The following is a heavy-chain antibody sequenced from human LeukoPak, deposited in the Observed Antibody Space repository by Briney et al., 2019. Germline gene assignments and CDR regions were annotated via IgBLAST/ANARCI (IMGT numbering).Heavy chain of an antibody. CDR2: INSDGRNT. CDR1: GFXFGSYA. Sequence: PGGSLRLSCAASGFXFGSYAISWVRQAPGEGLEWVSAINSDGRNTYYADSVKGRFTISRDNSKNTLFLQVNSLRAEDTAVYYCARGSPGYWGQGTLVTVSS. J-gene: IGHJ4*02. V-gene: IGHV3-23*01. CDR3: ARGSPGY.